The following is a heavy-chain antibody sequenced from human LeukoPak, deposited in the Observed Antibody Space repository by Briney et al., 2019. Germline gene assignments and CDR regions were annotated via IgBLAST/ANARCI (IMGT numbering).Heavy chain of an antibody. D-gene: IGHD3-22*01. V-gene: IGHV1-69*06. CDR1: GGTFTSYA. CDR2: IIPIFGTA. Sequence: GASVTVSFKASGGTFTSYAISWVRQAPGQGLEWMGGIIPIFGTANYAQKFQGRVTITADKSTSTAYMELSSLRSEDTAIYYCTRGYYDSSDFEYFHHWGQGTLVTVSS. J-gene: IGHJ1*01. CDR3: TRGYYDSSDFEYFHH.